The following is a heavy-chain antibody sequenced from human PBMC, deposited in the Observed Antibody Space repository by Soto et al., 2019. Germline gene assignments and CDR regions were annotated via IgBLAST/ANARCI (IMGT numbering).Heavy chain of an antibody. CDR3: ARASQCKSYFDCFAWLDY. D-gene: IGHD3-9*01. CDR2: IYSSGET. J-gene: IGHJ4*02. V-gene: IGHV4-4*07. Sequence: QVQLQESGPGLVRPSETLSLTCTVSRDSISGLSWTWIRQPAGKGLEWIGRIYSSGETNYNPSLTGRVIMSLDTSKTHFSLNLTSVTAADTDVYYCARASQCKSYFDCFAWLDYWGQGTLVTGSS. CDR1: RDSISGLS.